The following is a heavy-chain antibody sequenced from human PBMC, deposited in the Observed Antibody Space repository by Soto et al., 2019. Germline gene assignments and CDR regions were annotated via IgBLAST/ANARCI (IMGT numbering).Heavy chain of an antibody. CDR2: IRSKAYGGTT. Sequence: PGGSLRLSCTASGFTFGDYSMSWFRQAPGEGLEWVGFIRSKAYGGTTEYAASVKGRFTISRDDSKSIAYLQMNSLKTEDTAVYYCTRDCSGGSCYTRSWYYYGMDVWGQGTTVTVSS. CDR1: GFTFGDYS. CDR3: TRDCSGGSCYTRSWYYYGMDV. V-gene: IGHV3-49*03. J-gene: IGHJ6*02. D-gene: IGHD2-15*01.